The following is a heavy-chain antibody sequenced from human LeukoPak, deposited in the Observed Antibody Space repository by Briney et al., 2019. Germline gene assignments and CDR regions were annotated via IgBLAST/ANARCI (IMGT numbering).Heavy chain of an antibody. D-gene: IGHD1-20*01. CDR1: GGSISSGGYS. CDR3: ARARAPITEECYFDY. V-gene: IGHV4-30-2*01. Sequence: SETLSLTCAVSGGSISSGGYSWSWIRQPPGKGLEWIGYIYHSGSTYYNPSLKSRVTISVDRSKNQFSLKLSSVTAADTAVYYCARARAPITEECYFDYWGQGTLVTVSS. J-gene: IGHJ4*02. CDR2: IYHSGST.